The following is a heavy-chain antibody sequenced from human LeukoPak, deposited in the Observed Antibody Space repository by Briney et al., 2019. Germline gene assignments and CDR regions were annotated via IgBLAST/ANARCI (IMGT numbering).Heavy chain of an antibody. CDR3: ARGGGAVPIDY. V-gene: IGHV3-74*01. CDR1: GFAFNTYW. D-gene: IGHD2-21*01. CDR2: IDSDGRNT. J-gene: IGHJ4*02. Sequence: PGGSPRLSCAASGFAFNTYWMHWVRQAPGKGLVWVSRIDSDGRNTNYADSVKGRFTISRDNAKNSLFLQMNSLRAEDTAVYYCARGGGAVPIDYWGQGTLVTVSS.